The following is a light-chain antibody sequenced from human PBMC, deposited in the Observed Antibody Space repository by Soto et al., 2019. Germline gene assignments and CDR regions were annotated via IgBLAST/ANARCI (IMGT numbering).Light chain of an antibody. J-gene: IGLJ1*01. V-gene: IGLV1-40*01. CDR2: ENN. CDR3: RSSDSSGGTYV. CDR1: SSNIGAGYD. Sequence: QSVLTQPPSVSAAPGQRVTISCTGSSSNIGAGYDAHWYQQVPGTAPKLLIYENNNRPSGVPDRFSGSKSGTSASLAITGRQAADEAAYYCRSSDSSGGTYVFGTGTKLTVL.